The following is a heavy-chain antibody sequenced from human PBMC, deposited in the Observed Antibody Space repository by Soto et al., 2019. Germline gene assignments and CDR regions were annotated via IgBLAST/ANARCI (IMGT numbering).Heavy chain of an antibody. CDR2: ISAYDGHT. CDR3: ARLRALSGCWPDYFDF. J-gene: IGHJ4*02. D-gene: IGHD6-19*01. Sequence: QVQLVQSGAEVKKPGASVKVSCKASGYSLADYGMNWVRQAPGQGLEWMGWISAYDGHTKYAQKVQGRVTVTTDTSTNTAYMELRSLRSDDTAVYYCARLRALSGCWPDYFDFWGQGTLVTVSS. V-gene: IGHV1-18*01. CDR1: GYSLADYG.